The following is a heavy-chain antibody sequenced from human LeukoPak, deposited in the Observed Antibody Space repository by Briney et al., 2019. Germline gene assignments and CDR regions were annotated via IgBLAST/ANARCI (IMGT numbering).Heavy chain of an antibody. CDR2: INPNSGGT. CDR1: GYTFTDYY. Sequence: ASVKVSCTASGYTFTDYYMHWVRQAPGEGLEWMGRINPNSGGTNYAQKFQGRVTMTRDTSISTAYMELNRLSSDDTAVYYCARDMIIMVRGVPYGVDVWGQGTPVTVSS. CDR3: ARDMIIMVRGVPYGVDV. J-gene: IGHJ6*02. V-gene: IGHV1-2*06. D-gene: IGHD3-10*01.